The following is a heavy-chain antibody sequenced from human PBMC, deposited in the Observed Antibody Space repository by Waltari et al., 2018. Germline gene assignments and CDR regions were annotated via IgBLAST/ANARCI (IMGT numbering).Heavy chain of an antibody. CDR1: GGSISSSSYY. CDR3: ARDESGVGAFDI. CDR2: IYYSGST. V-gene: IGHV4-39*07. J-gene: IGHJ3*02. Sequence: QLQLQESGPGLVKPSETLSLTCTVSGGSISSSSYYWGWIRQPPGKGLEWIGSIYYSGSTYSNPSLKSRVTISVDTSKNQFSLKLSSVTAADTAVYYCARDESGVGAFDIWGQGTMVTVSS. D-gene: IGHD2-15*01.